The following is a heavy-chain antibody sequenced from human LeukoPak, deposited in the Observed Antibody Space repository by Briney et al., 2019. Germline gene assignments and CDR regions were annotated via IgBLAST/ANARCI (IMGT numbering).Heavy chain of an antibody. Sequence: GGSLRLSCAASGFTFSSYAMSWVRQAPGKGLDWVSAISGSGGSTYYADSVKGRFTISRDNSKNTLYLQMNSLRAEDTAVYYCAKIGTAVLLWFGELLNLGYWGQGTLVTVSS. CDR1: GFTFSSYA. CDR2: ISGSGGST. D-gene: IGHD3-10*01. J-gene: IGHJ4*02. CDR3: AKIGTAVLLWFGELLNLGY. V-gene: IGHV3-23*01.